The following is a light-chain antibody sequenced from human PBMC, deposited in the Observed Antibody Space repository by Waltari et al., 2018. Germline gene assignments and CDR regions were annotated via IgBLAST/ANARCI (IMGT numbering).Light chain of an antibody. CDR3: CSYAGIYVV. Sequence: QSALTQPRSVSGSPGQSVTISCTGTSSDVGGYNYVSWYQQHPGKAPKLMIYDVSKRPSGVPVRFSGSKSGNTASLTISGLQAEDEADYYCCSYAGIYVVFGGGTKLTVL. J-gene: IGLJ2*01. CDR2: DVS. V-gene: IGLV2-11*01. CDR1: SSDVGGYNY.